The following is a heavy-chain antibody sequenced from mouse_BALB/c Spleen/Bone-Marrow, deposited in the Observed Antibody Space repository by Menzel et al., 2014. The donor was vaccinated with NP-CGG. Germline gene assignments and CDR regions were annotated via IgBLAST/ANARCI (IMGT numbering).Heavy chain of an antibody. J-gene: IGHJ4*01. Sequence: VQRVESGPGLVAPSQSLSITCTVSGFSLTNYGVHWVRQPPGKGLEWLGVIWAGGSTNYNSALMSRLSISKDNSKSQVFLKRNSLQTDDTAMYYCARVTSSAVGAMDYWGQGTSVTVSS. CDR1: GFSLTNYG. CDR2: IWAGGST. D-gene: IGHD3-2*02. CDR3: ARVTSSAVGAMDY. V-gene: IGHV2-9*02.